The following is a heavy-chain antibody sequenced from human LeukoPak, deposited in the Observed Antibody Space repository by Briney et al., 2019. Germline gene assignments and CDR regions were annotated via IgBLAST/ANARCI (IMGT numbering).Heavy chain of an antibody. CDR2: IRNKAYGGTT. V-gene: IGHV3-49*04. CDR1: GFTFGDYA. D-gene: IGHD3-22*01. Sequence: PGGSLRLSCTASGFTFGDYALSWVRQAPGKGLEWVGFIRNKAYGGTTEYAASVKDRFAISRDDSTASVHLQMNGLKTEDTAVYYCTRSSSGGYHFYYYMDVWGKGTTVTVSS. CDR3: TRSSSGGYHFYYYMDV. J-gene: IGHJ6*03.